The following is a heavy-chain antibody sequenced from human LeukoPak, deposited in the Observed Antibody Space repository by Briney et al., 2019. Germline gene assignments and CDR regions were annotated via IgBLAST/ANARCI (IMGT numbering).Heavy chain of an antibody. V-gene: IGHV4-38-2*01. CDR2: ICHSGST. CDR3: ARLGLAYYMDV. J-gene: IGHJ6*03. CDR1: GYSISSGYY. Sequence: ETLSLTCAVSGYSISSGYYWGWIRQPPGKGLEWIGSICHSGSTYYNPSLKSRVTISVDTSKNQFSLKLSSVTAADTAVYYCARLGLAYYMDVWGKGTTVTVSS. D-gene: IGHD7-27*01.